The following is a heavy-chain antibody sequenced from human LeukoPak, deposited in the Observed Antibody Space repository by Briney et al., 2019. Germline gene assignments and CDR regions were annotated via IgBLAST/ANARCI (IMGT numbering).Heavy chain of an antibody. CDR1: GFTFCSYE. CDR2: ISSSGSTI. CDR3: ARGATFQH. D-gene: IGHD5-12*01. Sequence: PGGSLRLSRAASGFTFCSYEMNWVRQAPGKGLEWVSYISSSGSTIYYADSVKGRFHIPRDNAKNSLYLQMNSLRAEDTAVYYCARGATFQHWGQGTLVTVSS. J-gene: IGHJ1*01. V-gene: IGHV3-48*03.